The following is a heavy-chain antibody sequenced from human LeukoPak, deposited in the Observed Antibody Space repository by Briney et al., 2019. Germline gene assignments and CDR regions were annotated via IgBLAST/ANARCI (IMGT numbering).Heavy chain of an antibody. D-gene: IGHD6-19*01. V-gene: IGHV1-2*04. CDR3: ARDLRSGWYDY. Sequence: ASVKVSCKASGGTFSSHAISWVRQAPGQGLEWMGWINPNSGGTNYAQKFQGWVTMTRDTSISTAYMELSRLRSDDTAVYYCARDLRSGWYDYWGQGTLVTVSS. J-gene: IGHJ4*02. CDR1: GGTFSSHA. CDR2: INPNSGGT.